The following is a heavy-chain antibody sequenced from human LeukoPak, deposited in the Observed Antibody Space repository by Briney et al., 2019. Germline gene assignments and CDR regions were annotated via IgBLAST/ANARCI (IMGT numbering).Heavy chain of an antibody. CDR2: IYTSGST. CDR1: GGSISSYY. V-gene: IGHV4-4*07. J-gene: IGHJ5*02. Sequence: ASETLSLTCTASGGSISSYYWSWIRQPAGKGLEWIGRIYTSGSTNYIPSLKSRVTMSVDTSKNQFSLKLSSVTAADTAVYYCARDVVPAALRVYNWFDPWGQGTLVTVSS. CDR3: ARDVVPAALRVYNWFDP. D-gene: IGHD2-2*01.